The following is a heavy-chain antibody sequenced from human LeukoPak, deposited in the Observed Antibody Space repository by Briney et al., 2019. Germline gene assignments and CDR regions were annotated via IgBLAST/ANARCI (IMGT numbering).Heavy chain of an antibody. CDR2: INHSGST. Sequence: SETLSLTCAVYGGSFSGYYWSWIRQPPGKGLEWIGEINHSGSTNYNPSLKSRVTISVDTSKNQFSLKLSSVTAADTAVYYCASATPREAFDIWGQGTMVTVSS. V-gene: IGHV4-34*01. CDR1: GGSFSGYY. D-gene: IGHD1-26*01. J-gene: IGHJ3*02. CDR3: ASATPREAFDI.